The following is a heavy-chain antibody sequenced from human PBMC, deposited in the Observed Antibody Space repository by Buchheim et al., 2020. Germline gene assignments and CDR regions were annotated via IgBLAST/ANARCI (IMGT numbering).Heavy chain of an antibody. Sequence: QVQLVESGGSVVQPGRSLRLSCAASGFTFSSYGMHWVRQAPGKGLEWVAVISYDGSNKYYADSVKGRFTISRDNSKNTLYLQMNSLRAEDTAVYYCAKDAYYDFWSGYRSAYYYGMDVWGQGTT. CDR1: GFTFSSYG. CDR2: ISYDGSNK. J-gene: IGHJ6*02. V-gene: IGHV3-30*18. D-gene: IGHD3-3*01. CDR3: AKDAYYDFWSGYRSAYYYGMDV.